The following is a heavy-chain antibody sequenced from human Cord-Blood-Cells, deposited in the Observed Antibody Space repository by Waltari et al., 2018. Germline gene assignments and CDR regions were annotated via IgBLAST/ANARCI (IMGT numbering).Heavy chain of an antibody. CDR2: INHSGST. Sequence: QVQLQQWGAGLLKPSETLSLTCAVYGGSFSGYYCSWIRQPPGEGLEWIGEINHSGSTNYNPSLKRRVTISVDTSKNQFSLKLSSVTAADTAVYYCARGIPRLDAFDIWGQGTMVTVSS. D-gene: IGHD2-2*02. J-gene: IGHJ3*02. CDR1: GGSFSGYY. CDR3: ARGIPRLDAFDI. V-gene: IGHV4-34*01.